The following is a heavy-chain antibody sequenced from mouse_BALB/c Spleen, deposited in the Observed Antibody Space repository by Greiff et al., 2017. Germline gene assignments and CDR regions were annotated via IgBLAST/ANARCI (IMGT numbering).Heavy chain of an antibody. V-gene: IGHV5-6-5*01. CDR1: GFTFSSYA. D-gene: IGHD5-1-1*01. J-gene: IGHJ2*01. Sequence: EVQRVESGGGLVKPGGSLKLSCAASGFTFSSYAMSWVRQTPEKRLEWVASISSGGSTYYPDSVKGRFTISRDNARNILYLQMSSLRSEDTAMYYCARGRYLSDYWGQGTTLTVSS. CDR2: ISSGGST. CDR3: ARGRYLSDY.